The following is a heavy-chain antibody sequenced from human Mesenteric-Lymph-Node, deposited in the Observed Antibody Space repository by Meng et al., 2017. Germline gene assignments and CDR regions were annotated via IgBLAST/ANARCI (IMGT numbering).Heavy chain of an antibody. CDR1: GFTFSSYE. Sequence: GESLKISCAASGFTFSSYEMNWVRQAPGKGLEWVSYISSSGSTIYYADSVKGRFTISRDNAKNSLYLQMNSLRAEDTAVYYCARDAPDYYGSGSYVWGQGTLVTVSS. CDR3: ARDAPDYYGSGSYV. V-gene: IGHV3-48*03. CDR2: ISSSGSTI. D-gene: IGHD3-10*01. J-gene: IGHJ4*02.